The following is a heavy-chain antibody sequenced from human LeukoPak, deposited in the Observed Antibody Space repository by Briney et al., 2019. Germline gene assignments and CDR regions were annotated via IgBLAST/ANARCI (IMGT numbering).Heavy chain of an antibody. CDR1: GFTFSDYY. CDR2: ISSSGNSI. V-gene: IGHV3-11*04. D-gene: IGHD5-12*01. CDR3: ARAVATTFDY. J-gene: IGHJ4*02. Sequence: PGGSLRLSCAASGFTFSDYYMSWIRQAPGKGLEWVSYISSSGNSISYADSVKGRFTISRDNAKNSLYLQMNSLRAEDTAVYYCARAVATTFDYWGQGTLVTVSS.